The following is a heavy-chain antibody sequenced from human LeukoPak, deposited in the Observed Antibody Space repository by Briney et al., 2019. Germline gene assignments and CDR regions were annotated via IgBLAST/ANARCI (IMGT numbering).Heavy chain of an antibody. V-gene: IGHV3-66*02. CDR1: GFTVSSNY. J-gene: IGHJ6*03. Sequence: GSLRLSCAASGFTVSSNYMSWVRQAPGKGLEWVSVIYSGGSTYYADSVKGRFTISRDNSKNTLYLQMNGLRAEDTAMYYCAGGADIVVVPAAMSMDVWGKGSTVTVSS. CDR3: AGGADIVVVPAAMSMDV. CDR2: IYSGGST. D-gene: IGHD2-2*01.